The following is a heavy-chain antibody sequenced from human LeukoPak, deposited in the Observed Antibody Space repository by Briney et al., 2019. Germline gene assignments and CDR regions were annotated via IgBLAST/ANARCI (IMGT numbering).Heavy chain of an antibody. CDR1: GFTFSSYA. V-gene: IGHV3-30-3*01. Sequence: GRSLRLSCAASGFTFSSYAMHWVRQAPGKGLEWVAVISYDGSNKYYADSVKGRFTISRDNSKNTLYLQMNSLRAEDTAVYYCASEYLVPDTAMVRPDYWGQGTLVTVPS. CDR2: ISYDGSNK. J-gene: IGHJ4*02. CDR3: ASEYLVPDTAMVRPDY. D-gene: IGHD5-18*01.